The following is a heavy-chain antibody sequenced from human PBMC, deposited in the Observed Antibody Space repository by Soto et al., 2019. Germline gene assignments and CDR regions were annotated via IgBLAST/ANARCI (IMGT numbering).Heavy chain of an antibody. CDR3: ARVSGSYYYGMDV. J-gene: IGHJ6*02. CDR2: IYHSGST. CDR1: GGSISSSNW. V-gene: IGHV4-4*02. Sequence: QVQLQESGPGLVKPSGTLSLTCAVSGGSISSSNWWSWVRQPPGKGLEWIGEIYHSGSTNYNPSLKSRVTISVDKSTHQFSLKLSSVTAADTAVYYCARVSGSYYYGMDVRGQGTTVTVSS. D-gene: IGHD1-26*01.